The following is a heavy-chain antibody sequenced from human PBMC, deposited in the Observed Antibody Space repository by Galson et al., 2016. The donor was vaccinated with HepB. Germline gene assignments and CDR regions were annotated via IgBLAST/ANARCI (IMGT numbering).Heavy chain of an antibody. Sequence: SETLSLTCSVSGASINSYFWAWIRQSPGKGLEFIATISHSGGTYYNPSLRSRVTVSLDTSNNHFSLNLTSVIAADTAVYYCARHSPYFRLMDVWGQGTTVTVFS. CDR3: ARHSPYFRLMDV. V-gene: IGHV4-39*01. CDR2: ISHSGGT. J-gene: IGHJ6*02. D-gene: IGHD2-21*01. CDR1: GASINSYF.